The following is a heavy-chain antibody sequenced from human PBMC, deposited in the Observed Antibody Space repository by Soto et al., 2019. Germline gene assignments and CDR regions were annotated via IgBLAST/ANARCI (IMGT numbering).Heavy chain of an antibody. CDR1: GYTFTSYG. CDR2: ISPYNGTT. J-gene: IGHJ6*02. D-gene: IGHD1-1*01. Sequence: ASVKVSCKASGYTFTSYGISWVRQAPGQGLEWMGWISPYNGTTKYAEKFQGEMTMTTDTATSTAYMDLRSLRYDDTAVYYCARDGERDTGLNFYYYLHGMDAWGQGTRVTVSS. CDR3: ARDGERDTGLNFYYYLHGMDA. V-gene: IGHV1-18*01.